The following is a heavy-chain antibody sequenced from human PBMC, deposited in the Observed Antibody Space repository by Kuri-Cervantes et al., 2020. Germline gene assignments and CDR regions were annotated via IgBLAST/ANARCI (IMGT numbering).Heavy chain of an antibody. CDR2: ISYDGSNK. J-gene: IGHJ4*02. D-gene: IGHD3-10*01. V-gene: IGHV3-30*12. CDR1: GFTFSSYG. CDR3: AKDQIGGLAYYFDY. Sequence: LSLTCAASGFTFSSYGMHWVRQAPGKGLEWVAVISYDGSNKYYADSVKGRFTISRDNSKNTLYLQMNSLRAEDTAVYYCAKDQIGGLAYYFDYWGQGTLVTVSS.